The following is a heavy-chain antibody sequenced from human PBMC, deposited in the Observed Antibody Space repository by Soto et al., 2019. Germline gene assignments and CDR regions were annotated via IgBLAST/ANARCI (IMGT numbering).Heavy chain of an antibody. CDR1: GFTVSSNY. J-gene: IGHJ3*02. Sequence: EVQLVESGGGLVQPGGSLRLSCAASGFTVSSNYMSWVRQAPGKGLEWVSVIYSGGSTYYADSVKGRFTISRDNSKNTLYLQMNGLRAEDTAVYYCARHYYDSSGYYSIHDAFDIWGQGTMVTVSS. D-gene: IGHD3-22*01. CDR2: IYSGGST. V-gene: IGHV3-66*04. CDR3: ARHYYDSSGYYSIHDAFDI.